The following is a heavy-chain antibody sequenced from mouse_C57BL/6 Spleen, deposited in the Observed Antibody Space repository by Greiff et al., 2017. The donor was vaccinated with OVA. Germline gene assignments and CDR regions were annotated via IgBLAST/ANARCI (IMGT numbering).Heavy chain of an antibody. J-gene: IGHJ3*01. CDR2: IYPRSGNT. CDR1: GYTFTSYG. V-gene: IGHV1-81*01. CDR3: ARNPAWFAY. Sequence: VQLMESGAELARPGASVKLSCKASGYTFTSYGISWVKQRTGQGLEWIGEIYPRSGNTYYNEKFKGKATLTADKSSSTAYMELRSLTSEDSAVYFWARNPAWFAYWGQGTLVTVSA.